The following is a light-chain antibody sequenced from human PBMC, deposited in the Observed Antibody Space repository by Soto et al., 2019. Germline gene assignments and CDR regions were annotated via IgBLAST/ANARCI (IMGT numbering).Light chain of an antibody. CDR3: QQYKNWPLT. CDR2: GAS. J-gene: IGKJ4*01. V-gene: IGKV3-15*01. CDR1: QSVDND. Sequence: EIVMTQSPATLSVSPGDRATLSCRASQSVDNDLAWYQQKPGQPPRLLIYGASTRATGFPARFSGSGSGTEFTLTNSSLQSEDFAVYYCQQYKNWPLTFGGGTRVEIK.